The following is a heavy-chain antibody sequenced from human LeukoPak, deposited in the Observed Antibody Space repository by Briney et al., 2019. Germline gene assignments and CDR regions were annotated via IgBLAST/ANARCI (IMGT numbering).Heavy chain of an antibody. J-gene: IGHJ6*03. Sequence: GESLKISCKGSGYSFTSYWIGWVRQMPGKGLEWMGIIYPGDSDTRYSPSFQGQVTISADNSISAVYLQWSSLKASDTAMYYCARQGRGYSPYYYYYMDVWGKGTTVTVSS. V-gene: IGHV5-51*01. CDR1: GYSFTSYW. CDR3: ARQGRGYSPYYYYYMDV. D-gene: IGHD5-24*01. CDR2: IYPGDSDT.